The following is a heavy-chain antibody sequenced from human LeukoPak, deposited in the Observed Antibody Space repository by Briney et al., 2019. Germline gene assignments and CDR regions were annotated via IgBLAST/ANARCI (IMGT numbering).Heavy chain of an antibody. CDR1: GYSISSGYY. J-gene: IGHJ4*02. Sequence: SETLSLTCAVSGYSISSGYYWGWIRQPPGKGLEWIGSIYHSGSIYYNPSLKSRVTISVDTSKNQFSLKLSSVTAADTAVYYCARRNDYVWGSYRPNYFFDYWGQGTLVTVSS. V-gene: IGHV4-38-2*01. D-gene: IGHD3-16*02. CDR2: IYHSGSI. CDR3: ARRNDYVWGSYRPNYFFDY.